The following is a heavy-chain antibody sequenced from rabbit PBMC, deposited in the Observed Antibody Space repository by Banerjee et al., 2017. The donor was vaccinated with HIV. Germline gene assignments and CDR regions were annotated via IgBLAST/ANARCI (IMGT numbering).Heavy chain of an antibody. CDR3: ARENFDVDNGYVNL. Sequence: QEQLVESGGGLVQPEGSLALTCKASGFTISSSYYMCWVRQAPGKGLEWIGCIYAGSGSTYYASWAKGRFTISKTSSTTVTLQMTSLTVADTATYFCARENFDVDNGYVNLWGPGTLVTVS. V-gene: IGHV1S45*01. CDR2: IYAGSGST. J-gene: IGHJ4*01. D-gene: IGHD5-1*01. CDR1: GFTISSSYY.